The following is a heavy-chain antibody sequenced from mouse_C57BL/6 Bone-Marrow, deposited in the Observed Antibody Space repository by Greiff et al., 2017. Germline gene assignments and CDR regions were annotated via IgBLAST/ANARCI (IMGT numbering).Heavy chain of an antibody. CDR2: IDPSDSYT. J-gene: IGHJ4*01. V-gene: IGHV1-69*01. CDR1: GYTFTSYW. CDR3: ARLDY. Sequence: QVQLQQPGAELVMPGASVKLSCKASGYTFTSYWMHWVKQRPGQGLEWIGEIDPSDSYTNYNQKFKGKSTLTVDKSSSTAYMQLSSLTSEASAVYYCARLDYWGQGTSVTVSS.